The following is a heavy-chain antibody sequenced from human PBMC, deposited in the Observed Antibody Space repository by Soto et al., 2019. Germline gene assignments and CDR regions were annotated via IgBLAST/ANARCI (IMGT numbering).Heavy chain of an antibody. D-gene: IGHD6-13*01. Sequence: PSETLSLTCTVSGGSISSSSYYWGWIRQPPGKGLEWIGSIFYSGSTYYNPSLKSRVTIPVDTSKNQFSLRLSSVTAADTAVYYCAREDSRLYYYGMDVWGQGTTVTVSS. CDR2: IFYSGST. J-gene: IGHJ6*02. V-gene: IGHV4-39*02. CDR1: GGSISSSSYY. CDR3: AREDSRLYYYGMDV.